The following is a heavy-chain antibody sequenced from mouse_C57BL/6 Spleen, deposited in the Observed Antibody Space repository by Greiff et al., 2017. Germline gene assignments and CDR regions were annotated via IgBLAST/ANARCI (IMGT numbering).Heavy chain of an antibody. D-gene: IGHD2-2*01. CDR3: ARSGTWAWFAY. CDR2: IHPNSGST. CDR1: GYTFTSYW. V-gene: IGHV1-64*01. J-gene: IGHJ2*01. Sequence: VQLQQPGAELVKPGASVKLSCKASGYTFTSYWMHWVKQRPGQGLEWIGMIHPNSGSTNYNEKFKSKATLTVDKSSSTAYMQLSSLTSEDSAVYYCARSGTWAWFAYWGQGTTLTVSS.